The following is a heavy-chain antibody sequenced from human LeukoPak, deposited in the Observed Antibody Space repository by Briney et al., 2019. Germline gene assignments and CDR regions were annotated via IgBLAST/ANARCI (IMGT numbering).Heavy chain of an antibody. Sequence: GGSLRLSCAVSGFTVSSNYMSWVRQAPGKGLEWVSLIYSGGSTYYADSVKGRFTISRDNAKNSLYLQMNSLRAEDMALYYCAKADSYGYHDAFDIWGQGTMVTVSS. D-gene: IGHD5-18*01. CDR1: GFTVSSNY. CDR3: AKADSYGYHDAFDI. J-gene: IGHJ3*02. CDR2: IYSGGST. V-gene: IGHV3-53*05.